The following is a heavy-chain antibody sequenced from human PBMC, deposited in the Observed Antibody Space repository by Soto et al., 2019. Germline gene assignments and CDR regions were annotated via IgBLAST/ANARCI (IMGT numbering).Heavy chain of an antibody. J-gene: IGHJ4*02. CDR3: ARVSYYDSSGYQDFDY. CDR2: ISSSSSYT. CDR1: GFTFSDYY. Sequence: GVLRLSCAASGFTFSDYYMSWIRQAPGKGLEWVSYISSSSSYTNYADSVKGRFTISRDNAKNSLYLQMNSLRAEDTAVYYCARVSYYDSSGYQDFDYWGQGTLVTVSS. V-gene: IGHV3-11*06. D-gene: IGHD3-22*01.